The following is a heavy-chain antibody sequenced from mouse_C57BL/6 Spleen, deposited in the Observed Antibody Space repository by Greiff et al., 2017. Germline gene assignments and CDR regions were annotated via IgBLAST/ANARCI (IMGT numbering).Heavy chain of an antibody. J-gene: IGHJ4*01. V-gene: IGHV5-4*01. Sequence: EVQLVESGGGLVKPGGSLKLSCAASGFTFSSYAMSWVRQPPEKRLEWVATISDGGSYTYYPDNVKGRFTISRDNAKNNLYLQMSHLKSEDTAMYYCARDNGNDAMDYWGQGTSVTVSS. D-gene: IGHD2-1*01. CDR1: GFTFSSYA. CDR3: ARDNGNDAMDY. CDR2: ISDGGSYT.